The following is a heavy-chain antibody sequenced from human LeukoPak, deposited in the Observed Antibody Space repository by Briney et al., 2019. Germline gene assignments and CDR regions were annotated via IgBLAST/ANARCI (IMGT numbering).Heavy chain of an antibody. Sequence: GGSLRLSCAASGFTFSGYGMNWVRQAPGKGLEWVSYISSSGSTIYYADSMKGRFTISRDNAKNSLYLQMNSLRAEDTAVYYCARVGRGLYSMDVWGQGTTVTVSS. D-gene: IGHD3-10*01. CDR3: ARVGRGLYSMDV. CDR1: GFTFSGYG. J-gene: IGHJ6*02. CDR2: ISSSGSTI. V-gene: IGHV3-48*03.